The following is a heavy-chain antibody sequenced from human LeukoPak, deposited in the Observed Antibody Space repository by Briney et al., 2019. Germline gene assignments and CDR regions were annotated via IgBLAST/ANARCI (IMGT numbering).Heavy chain of an antibody. CDR2: INHSGST. Sequence: SETLSLTCAVYGGSFSGYYWSWIRQPPGKGLEWIGEINHSGSTNYNPSLKSRVTISVDTSKNQFSLKLSSVTAADTAVYYCARSAYHVYYYYYMDVWGKGSTVTISS. J-gene: IGHJ6*03. CDR3: ARSAYHVYYYYYMDV. V-gene: IGHV4-34*01. CDR1: GGSFSGYY.